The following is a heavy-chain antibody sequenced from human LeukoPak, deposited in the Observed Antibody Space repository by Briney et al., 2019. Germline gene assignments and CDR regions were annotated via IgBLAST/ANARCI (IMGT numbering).Heavy chain of an antibody. Sequence: GGSLRLSCAASGFTFSNSAMSWVRQAPGKGLEWVSAISGSGGSTYYADSVKGRFTISRDNSKNTVYLQMNSLRADDTAVYYCAKAPGGIVGYWGQGTLVTVSS. CDR3: AKAPGGIVGY. CDR1: GFTFSNSA. D-gene: IGHD3-16*01. CDR2: ISGSGGST. V-gene: IGHV3-23*01. J-gene: IGHJ4*02.